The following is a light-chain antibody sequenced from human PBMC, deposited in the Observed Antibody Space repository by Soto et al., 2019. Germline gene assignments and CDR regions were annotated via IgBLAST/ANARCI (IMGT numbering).Light chain of an antibody. CDR2: KAS. CDR3: QHYNSYWT. J-gene: IGKJ1*01. Sequence: DIQITQSPSTLSASVGDRVTITCRASQSISSWLAWYQQKPGKAPKLLIYKASSLESGVPSRFIGSGSGTEFTLPLSSLQPDDFASYDCQHYNSYWTFGQGTKVDIK. CDR1: QSISSW. V-gene: IGKV1-5*03.